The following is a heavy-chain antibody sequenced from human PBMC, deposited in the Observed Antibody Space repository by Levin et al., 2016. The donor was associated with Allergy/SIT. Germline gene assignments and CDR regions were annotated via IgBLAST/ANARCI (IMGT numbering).Heavy chain of an antibody. CDR2: LSKWQH. V-gene: IGHV4-59*11. Sequence: SETLSLTCTVSRWLHQWSTLELDPAVPREGSRIHRDYLSKWQHRLQPSLGSRVSISVDTSKSQFSLKLTSMTAADTAIYYCARERGSSYDTRWFDPWGQGTLVTVSS. CDR3: ARERGSSYDTRWFDP. CDR1: WLHQWST. J-gene: IGHJ5*02. D-gene: IGHD3-10*01.